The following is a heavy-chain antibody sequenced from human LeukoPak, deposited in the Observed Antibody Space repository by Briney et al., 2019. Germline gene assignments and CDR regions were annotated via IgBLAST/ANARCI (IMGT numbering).Heavy chain of an antibody. J-gene: IGHJ3*02. D-gene: IGHD1-26*01. CDR1: GFTFSDYY. CDR3: ARVRDSGRYYALPRWGFDI. V-gene: IGHV3-11*01. Sequence: PGGALRLSCAASGFTFSDYYMSWIRQAPGKGLGCVSYISRSGSTIYYADDVKGRFTISRENAKNSLYLQMNSLRAEDTAVYYCARVRDSGRYYALPRWGFDIWGQGTMVTVSS. CDR2: ISRSGSTI.